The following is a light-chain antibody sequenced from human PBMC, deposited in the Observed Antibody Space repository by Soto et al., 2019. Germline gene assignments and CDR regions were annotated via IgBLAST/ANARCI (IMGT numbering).Light chain of an antibody. Sequence: DIQMTQSPATLRASVGYIVTITFRASQSIDRWFSSYQQRPPKAPKILIYHASSFKTGVPSKFSGSRSGTKFTLPIASLQPDDFATYYCQQYETFSGTFGQGTKVDI. CDR3: QQYETFSGT. J-gene: IGKJ1*01. V-gene: IGKV1-5*01. CDR1: QSIDRW. CDR2: HAS.